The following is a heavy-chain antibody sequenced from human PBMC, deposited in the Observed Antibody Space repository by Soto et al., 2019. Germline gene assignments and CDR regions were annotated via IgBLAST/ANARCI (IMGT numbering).Heavy chain of an antibody. Sequence: QLQLQESGPGLVKPSETLSLTCTVSGRYVSSSSYYWGGIRQPPGKGLEWIGSIHYSGDTYCNPSPTTPLTISVDTPKDQFSLKLSSVTAADTAVYYCARRGTYFDWGQGTLVTVAS. V-gene: IGHV4-39*01. CDR3: ARRGTYFD. D-gene: IGHD1-26*01. CDR1: GRYVSSSSYY. CDR2: IHYSGDT. J-gene: IGHJ4*02.